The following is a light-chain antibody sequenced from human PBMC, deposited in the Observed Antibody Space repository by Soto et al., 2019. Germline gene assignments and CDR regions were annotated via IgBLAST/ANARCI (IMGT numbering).Light chain of an antibody. V-gene: IGKV3-15*01. Sequence: EIVMTQSPATLSVSPGERGTLSCRASQSVGTNLAWYQQKPGQAPRLLIYGASTRATDIPARFSASGSGTEFTLTISSLQSEDFAVYYCQQYSDWPPPITFGQGTRLEMK. J-gene: IGKJ5*01. CDR3: QQYSDWPPPIT. CDR2: GAS. CDR1: QSVGTN.